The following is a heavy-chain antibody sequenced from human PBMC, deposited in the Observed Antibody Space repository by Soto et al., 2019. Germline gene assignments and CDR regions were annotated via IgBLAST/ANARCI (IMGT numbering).Heavy chain of an antibody. Sequence: QVQLQQWGAGLLKPSETLSLTCAVYGGSFSGYYWSWIRQPPGKGLEWIGEINHSGSTNYNPSLKSRVTISVDTYKNQFSLKLSAVHAADTAVYYCARFMRRWLQQGLDYLGQGTLVTVSS. CDR2: INHSGST. V-gene: IGHV4-34*01. CDR1: GGSFSGYY. J-gene: IGHJ4*02. D-gene: IGHD5-12*01. CDR3: ARFMRRWLQQGLDY.